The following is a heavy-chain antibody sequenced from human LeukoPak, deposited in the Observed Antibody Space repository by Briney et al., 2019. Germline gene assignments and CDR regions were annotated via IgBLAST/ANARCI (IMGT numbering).Heavy chain of an antibody. V-gene: IGHV4-39*01. Sequence: SETLSLTCTVPGGSISSSSYCCDWIRRPPGKGLEWIGSMCFSGNTYYNPSLKSRVTVSAGTSKNQFSLRLSSVTVADTAVYFCARRRGYSDQLDYWGQGTLVTVSS. D-gene: IGHD1-1*01. CDR1: GGSISSSSYC. CDR2: MCFSGNT. CDR3: ARRRGYSDQLDY. J-gene: IGHJ4*02.